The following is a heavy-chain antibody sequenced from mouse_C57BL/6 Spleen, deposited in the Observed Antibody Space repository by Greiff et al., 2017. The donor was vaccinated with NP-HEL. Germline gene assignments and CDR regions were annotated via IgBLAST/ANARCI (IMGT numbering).Heavy chain of an antibody. CDR2: ISYDGSN. CDR3: ASYDYDGDYYAMDY. V-gene: IGHV3-6*01. J-gene: IGHJ4*01. Sequence: EVQLQESGPGLVKPSQSLSLTCSVTGYSITSGYYWNWIRQFPGNKLEWMGYISYDGSNNYNPSLKNRISITRDTSKNQFFLKLNSVTTEDTATYYCASYDYDGDYYAMDYWGQGTSVTVSS. CDR1: GYSITSGYY. D-gene: IGHD2-4*01.